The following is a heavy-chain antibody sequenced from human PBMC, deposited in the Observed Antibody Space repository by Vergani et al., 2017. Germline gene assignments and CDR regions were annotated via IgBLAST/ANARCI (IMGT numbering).Heavy chain of an antibody. CDR2: ISGSGGST. CDR3: AKALRYCSGGSCYPYYYDGMDV. D-gene: IGHD2-15*01. J-gene: IGHJ6*02. Sequence: EVQLLESGGGLVQPGGSLRLSCAASGFTFSSYAMSWVRQAPGKGLEWVSAISGSGGSTYYADSVKGRFTISRDNSKNTLYLQMNSLRAEDTAVYYCAKALRYCSGGSCYPYYYDGMDVWGQGTTVTVSS. V-gene: IGHV3-23*01. CDR1: GFTFSSYA.